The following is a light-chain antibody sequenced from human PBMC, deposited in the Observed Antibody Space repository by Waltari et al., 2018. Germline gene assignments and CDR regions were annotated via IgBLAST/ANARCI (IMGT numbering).Light chain of an antibody. CDR3: CSYVGSNIYWV. CDR2: DIN. V-gene: IGLV2-11*01. J-gene: IGLJ3*02. Sequence: QSALTQPRSVSGSPGQSVTISCTGTRSDVGGYNYVPWYQQHPTKAPKLCIYDINKRPSGVPDRFSGSKSGNTASLTIFGLQAEDEADYYCCSYVGSNIYWVFGGGTKLTVL. CDR1: RSDVGGYNY.